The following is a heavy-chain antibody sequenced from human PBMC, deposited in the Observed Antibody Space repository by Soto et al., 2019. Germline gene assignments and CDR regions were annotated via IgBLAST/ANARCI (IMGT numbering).Heavy chain of an antibody. D-gene: IGHD6-19*01. CDR3: AKEKEDGSGPWYYYGMDV. Sequence: EVQLLESGGGLVQPGGSLRLSCAGSGFTFSTYAMSWVRQAPGKGLEWVSTISGSGGKSYYADSVKGRFTISRDNSKNTLYLEMNGLRAEDTAVYFCAKEKEDGSGPWYYYGMDVWGQGTTVTVSS. J-gene: IGHJ6*02. V-gene: IGHV3-23*01. CDR2: ISGSGGKS. CDR1: GFTFSTYA.